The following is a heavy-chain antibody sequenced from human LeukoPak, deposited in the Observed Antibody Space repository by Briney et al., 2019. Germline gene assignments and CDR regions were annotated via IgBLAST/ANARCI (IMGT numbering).Heavy chain of an antibody. CDR2: ISWNSGSI. D-gene: IGHD5-24*01. CDR3: AKEQGYNTPFDY. CDR1: GFTFDDYA. Sequence: PGGSLRLSCAASGFTFDDYAMHWVWQAPGKGLEWVSGISWNSGSIGYADSVKGRFTISRDNAKNSLYLQMNSLRAEDTALYYCAKEQGYNTPFDYWGQGTLVTVSS. J-gene: IGHJ4*02. V-gene: IGHV3-9*01.